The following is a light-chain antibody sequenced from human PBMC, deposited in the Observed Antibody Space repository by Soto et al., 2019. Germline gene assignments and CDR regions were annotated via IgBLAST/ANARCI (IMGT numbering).Light chain of an antibody. J-gene: IGKJ5*01. CDR1: QSLGGN. Sequence: EIVMTQSPATLTVSPGHTATLSCRASQSLGGNLAWYQQKPGEGPRLRMFRASSRATGVPARFSASGSGTEFTLTISSLEPEDFAVYYCQQRSNWPPITFGQGTRLE. CDR2: RAS. CDR3: QQRSNWPPIT. V-gene: IGKV3-11*01.